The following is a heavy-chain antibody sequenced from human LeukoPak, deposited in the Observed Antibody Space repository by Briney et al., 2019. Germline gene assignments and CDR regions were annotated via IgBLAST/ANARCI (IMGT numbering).Heavy chain of an antibody. D-gene: IGHD3-3*01. CDR3: ARGHDFWSGYRRREVDY. V-gene: IGHV4-34*01. CDR2: INHSGST. Sequence: SETLSLTCAVFGGSFSGYYWSWIRQPPGKGLEWIGEINHSGSTNYNPSLKSRVTISVDTSKNQFSLKLSSVTAADTAVYYCARGHDFWSGYRRREVDYWGQGTLVTVSS. J-gene: IGHJ4*02. CDR1: GGSFSGYY.